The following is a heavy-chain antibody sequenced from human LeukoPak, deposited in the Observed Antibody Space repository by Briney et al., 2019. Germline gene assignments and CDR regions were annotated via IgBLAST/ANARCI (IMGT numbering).Heavy chain of an antibody. J-gene: IGHJ3*02. CDR3: AREGIAVALDAFDI. CDR2: IIPIFGTA. Sequence: SVKVSCKASGGTFSSYAISWVRQAPGQGLEWMGGIIPIFGTANYAQKFQGRVTITADESTSTAYMELSSLRSEDTAVYFCAREGIAVALDAFDIWGQGTMVTVSS. V-gene: IGHV1-69*01. CDR1: GGTFSSYA. D-gene: IGHD6-19*01.